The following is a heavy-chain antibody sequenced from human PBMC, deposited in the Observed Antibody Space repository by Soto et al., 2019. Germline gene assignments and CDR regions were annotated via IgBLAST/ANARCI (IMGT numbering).Heavy chain of an antibody. D-gene: IGHD6-13*01. V-gene: IGHV3-53*04. CDR3: ARDRFGYSSSWYVV. Sequence: GGSLRLSCAASGFTVSSNYMSWVRQAPGKGLEWVSVIYSGGSTYYADSVKGRFTISRHNSKNTLYLQMNSLRAEDTAVYYCARDRFGYSSSWYVVWGQGTLVTVSS. J-gene: IGHJ4*02. CDR2: IYSGGST. CDR1: GFTVSSNY.